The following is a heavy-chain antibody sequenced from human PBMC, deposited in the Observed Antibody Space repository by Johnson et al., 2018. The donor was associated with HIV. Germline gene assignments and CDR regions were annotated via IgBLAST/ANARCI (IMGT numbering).Heavy chain of an antibody. D-gene: IGHD3-10*01. CDR2: IKQDGREK. Sequence: VQLVESGGGVVQPGTSMRLSCTVSGFTFSSYWMSWVRQAPGKGLEWVANIKQDGREKYYVDSVRGRFTISRDNSKNTLYLQMNSLRAEDTAVYYCARAPEVRGIDAFDIWGQGTMVTVSS. CDR3: ARAPEVRGIDAFDI. CDR1: GFTFSSYW. J-gene: IGHJ3*02. V-gene: IGHV3-7*01.